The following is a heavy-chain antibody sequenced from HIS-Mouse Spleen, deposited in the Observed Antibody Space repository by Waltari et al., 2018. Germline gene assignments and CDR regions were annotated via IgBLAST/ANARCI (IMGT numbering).Heavy chain of an antibody. CDR2: ISYDGSNK. CDR1: GFTFSSYG. V-gene: IGHV3-30*18. D-gene: IGHD4-4*01. J-gene: IGHJ5*02. CDR3: AKATVTYNWFDP. Sequence: QVQLVESGGGVVQPGRSLRLSCAASGFTFSSYGMHWVRKAPGKGLEWVAVISYDGSNKYYADSVKGRFTISRDNSKNTLYLQMNSLRAEDTAVYYCAKATVTYNWFDPWGQGTLVTVSS.